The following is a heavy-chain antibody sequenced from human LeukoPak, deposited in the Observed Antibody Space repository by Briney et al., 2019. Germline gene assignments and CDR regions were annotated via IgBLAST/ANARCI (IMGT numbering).Heavy chain of an antibody. CDR3: ARRNPLDY. Sequence: PGGSLRLSCAASGFTFSSYWMSWVRQAPGKGLEWVAVISYDGSNKYYADSVKGRFTISRDNSKNTLYLQMNSLRAEDTAVYYCARRNPLDYWGQGTLVTVSS. CDR1: GFTFSSYW. J-gene: IGHJ4*02. CDR2: ISYDGSNK. V-gene: IGHV3-30*03.